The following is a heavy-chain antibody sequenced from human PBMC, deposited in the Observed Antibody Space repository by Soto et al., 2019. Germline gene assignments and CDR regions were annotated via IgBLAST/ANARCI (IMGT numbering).Heavy chain of an antibody. V-gene: IGHV3-33*01. CDR3: ARDQSVNYPYNWFDP. CDR2: IWYDGGNK. D-gene: IGHD1-7*01. Sequence: QVQLVESGGGVVQPGRSLRLSCAASGFIFSSFVMHWVRQAPGKGLERVAVIWYDGGNKYYADSVRGRFTISRDNSKYTLYLQINSLRAEDTAVYYCARDQSVNYPYNWFDPWGQGTLVTVSS. CDR1: GFIFSSFV. J-gene: IGHJ5*02.